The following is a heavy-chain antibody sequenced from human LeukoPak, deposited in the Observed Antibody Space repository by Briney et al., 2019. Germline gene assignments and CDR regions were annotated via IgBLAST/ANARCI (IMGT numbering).Heavy chain of an antibody. D-gene: IGHD6-6*01. Sequence: GGSLRLSCAASGFTFSDYYMSWIRQAPGKGLEWVSYISSSGSTIYYADSVKGRFPISRDNAKNSLYLQMNSLRAEDTAVYYCAGARAARPAGVRYWGQGTLVTVSS. J-gene: IGHJ4*02. CDR1: GFTFSDYY. CDR3: AGARAARPAGVRY. V-gene: IGHV3-11*04. CDR2: ISSSGSTI.